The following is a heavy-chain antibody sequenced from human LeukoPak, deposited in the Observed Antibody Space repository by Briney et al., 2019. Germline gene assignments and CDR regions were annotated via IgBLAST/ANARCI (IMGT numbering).Heavy chain of an antibody. CDR1: GYTFTSYG. D-gene: IGHD2-2*01. Sequence: ASVKLSCKASGYTFTSYGISWVRQAPGQGLEWMGWISAYNGNTNYTQKLQGRDTMTTDTSTSTDYMEQRSLRSDDTAVYYCARGGVVPAAMYYYGIDVWGQGTTVSVSS. CDR3: ARGGVVPAAMYYYGIDV. CDR2: ISAYNGNT. V-gene: IGHV1-18*01. J-gene: IGHJ6*02.